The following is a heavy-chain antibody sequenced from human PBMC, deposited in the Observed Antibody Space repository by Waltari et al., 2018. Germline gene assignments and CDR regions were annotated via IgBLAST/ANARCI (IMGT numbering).Heavy chain of an antibody. CDR2: IDYSGNT. V-gene: IGHV4-39*02. D-gene: IGHD4-17*01. Sequence: QLHLQESRPGLVKSSETLSLTCTVSGCSICSSGYYLGWIRQPPGKGLEWIGTIDYSGNTYYNPSLKSRVTISVDTSKRQFSLKLNSVTAADTAVYYCVRDFGDHRTDYWGQGTLVTVSS. J-gene: IGHJ4*02. CDR3: VRDFGDHRTDY. CDR1: GCSICSSGYY.